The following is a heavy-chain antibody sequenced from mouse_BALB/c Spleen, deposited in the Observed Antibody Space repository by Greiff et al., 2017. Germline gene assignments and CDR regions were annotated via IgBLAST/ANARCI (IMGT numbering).Heavy chain of an antibody. CDR1: GYSITSGYY. CDR3: ASNYGSSYWYFDV. Sequence: VQLKESGPGLVKPSQSLSLTCSVTGYSITSGYYWNWIRQFPGNKLEWMGYISYDGSNNYNPSLKNRISITRDTSKNQFFLKLNSVTTEDTATYYCASNYGSSYWYFDVWGAGTTVTVSS. CDR2: ISYDGSN. D-gene: IGHD1-1*01. V-gene: IGHV3-6*02. J-gene: IGHJ1*01.